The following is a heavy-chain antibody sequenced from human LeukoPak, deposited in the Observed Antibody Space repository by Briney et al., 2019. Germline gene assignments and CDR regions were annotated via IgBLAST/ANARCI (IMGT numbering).Heavy chain of an antibody. Sequence: GGSLRLSCAASGFTFNAYAMTWVRQAPGKGLEWVSVIGGRGGDMQYADSVKGRFIISRDNSKSTLYLQMNSLRAEDTAVYYCAKDGVKWELQGYFDYWGQGTLVTVSS. CDR3: AKDGVKWELQGYFDY. D-gene: IGHD1-26*01. CDR2: IGGRGGDM. V-gene: IGHV3-23*01. J-gene: IGHJ4*02. CDR1: GFTFNAYA.